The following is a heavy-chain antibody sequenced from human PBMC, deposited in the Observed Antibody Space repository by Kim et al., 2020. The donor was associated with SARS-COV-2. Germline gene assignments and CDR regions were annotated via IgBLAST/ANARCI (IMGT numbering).Heavy chain of an antibody. CDR2: FYCGGST. Sequence: GGSLRLSCAASGFTVSSNYMSWVRQAPGKGLEWVSVFYCGGSTYYADSVQGRFTISRDNSKDTLYLQMNSLGAEDTAVYYCAGGGWQLVPYYYYGMDVWGQGTTVT. CDR3: AGGGWQLVPYYYYGMDV. J-gene: IGHJ6*01. V-gene: IGHV3-53*01. D-gene: IGHD6-13*01. CDR1: GFTVSSNY.